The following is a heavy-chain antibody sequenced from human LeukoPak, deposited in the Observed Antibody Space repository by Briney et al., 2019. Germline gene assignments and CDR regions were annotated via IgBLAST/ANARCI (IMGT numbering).Heavy chain of an antibody. CDR2: ISSGSSTT. Sequence: GGFLRLSCAASGFTFSTHSMNWVRQAPGKGLEWVSYISSGSSTTYYADSVKGRFTISRDNAENSLYLQMNSLRAEDTAVFYCARGAVAGIYHFDLWGQGTLVTVSS. CDR1: GFTFSTHS. CDR3: ARGAVAGIYHFDL. J-gene: IGHJ4*02. V-gene: IGHV3-48*01. D-gene: IGHD6-19*01.